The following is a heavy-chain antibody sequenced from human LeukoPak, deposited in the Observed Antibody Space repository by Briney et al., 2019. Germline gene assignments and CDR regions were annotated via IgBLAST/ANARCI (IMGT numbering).Heavy chain of an antibody. CDR2: INHSGST. J-gene: IGHJ3*02. V-gene: IGHV4-34*01. CDR3: AEEGYSSGWHKGTDAFDI. D-gene: IGHD6-19*01. Sequence: NPSETLSLTCAVYGGSFSGYYWSWIRQPPGKGLEWIGEINHSGSTNYNPSLKGRVTISVDTSKNQFSLKLSSVTAADTAVYYCAEEGYSSGWHKGTDAFDIWGQGTMVTVSS. CDR1: GGSFSGYY.